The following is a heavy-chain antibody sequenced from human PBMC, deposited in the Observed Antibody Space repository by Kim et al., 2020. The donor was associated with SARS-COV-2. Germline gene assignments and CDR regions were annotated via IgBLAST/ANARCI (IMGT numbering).Heavy chain of an antibody. D-gene: IGHD1-1*01. CDR1: GYTFSDYA. V-gene: IGHV1-3*01. CDR3: ARESARSTGTDFDY. CDR2: INADNTNT. Sequence: ASVKVSCKASGYTFSDYAMHWVRRAPGQRLEWMGWINADNTNTIYSEKLQGGVTITRDASASTAYMELSSLRSEDTALYYCARESARSTGTDFDYWGQGT. J-gene: IGHJ4*02.